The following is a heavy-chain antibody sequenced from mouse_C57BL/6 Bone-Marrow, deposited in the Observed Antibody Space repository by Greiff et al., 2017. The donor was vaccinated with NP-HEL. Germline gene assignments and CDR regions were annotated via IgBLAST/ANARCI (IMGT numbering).Heavy chain of an antibody. D-gene: IGHD2-4*01. V-gene: IGHV5-6*01. CDR3: ASPYDYDVAWFAY. CDR1: GFTFSSYG. CDR2: ISSGGSYT. J-gene: IGHJ3*01. Sequence: EVKLVESGGDLVKPGGSLKLSCAASGFTFSSYGMSWVRQTPDKRLEWVATISSGGSYTYYPDSVKGRFTISRDNAKNTLYLHMSSLKSEDTAMYYCASPYDYDVAWFAYWGQGTLVTVSA.